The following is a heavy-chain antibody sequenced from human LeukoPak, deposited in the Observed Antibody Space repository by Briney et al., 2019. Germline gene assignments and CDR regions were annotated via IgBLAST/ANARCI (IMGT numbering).Heavy chain of an antibody. CDR2: ISGSGGST. V-gene: IGHV3-23*01. CDR3: AKGARSSLPNFAWFDP. J-gene: IGHJ5*02. CDR1: GFTFSSYW. D-gene: IGHD2-15*01. Sequence: GGSLRLSCAASGFTFSSYWMHWVRQAPGKGLVWVSAISGSGGSTYYADSVKGRFTISRDNSKNTLYLQMNSLRAEDTAVYYCAKGARSSLPNFAWFDPWGQGTLVTVSS.